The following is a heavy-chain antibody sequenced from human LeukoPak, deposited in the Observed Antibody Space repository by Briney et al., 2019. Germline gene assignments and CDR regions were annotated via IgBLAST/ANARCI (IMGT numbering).Heavy chain of an antibody. D-gene: IGHD3-9*01. V-gene: IGHV1-18*01. CDR1: GYTFTSYG. Sequence: ASVKVSCKASGYTFTSYGISWVRQAPGRGLEWMGWISAYNGNTNYAQKLQGRVTMTTDTSTSTAYMELRSLRSDDTAVYYCARVIRYFDWTRGDPWHYYMDVWGKGTTVTISS. J-gene: IGHJ6*03. CDR2: ISAYNGNT. CDR3: ARVIRYFDWTRGDPWHYYMDV.